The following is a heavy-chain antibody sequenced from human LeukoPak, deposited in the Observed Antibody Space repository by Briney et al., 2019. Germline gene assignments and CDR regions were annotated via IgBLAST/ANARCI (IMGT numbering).Heavy chain of an antibody. CDR2: IYYSGST. CDR1: GGSISSSSYY. Sequence: SETLSLTCTVSGGSISSSSYYWGWIRQPPGKGLEWIGSIYYSGSTYYNPSLKSRVTISVDTSKNQFSLKLSSVTAADTAVYYCARDGSSSWYFIDCWGQGTLVTVSS. CDR3: ARDGSSSWYFIDC. V-gene: IGHV4-39*07. J-gene: IGHJ4*02. D-gene: IGHD6-13*01.